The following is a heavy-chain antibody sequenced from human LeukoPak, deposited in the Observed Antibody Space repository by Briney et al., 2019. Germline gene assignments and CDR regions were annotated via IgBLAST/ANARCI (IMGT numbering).Heavy chain of an antibody. CDR2: TYYRSRWYS. D-gene: IGHD1-26*01. CDR1: GDTVSTSSAV. V-gene: IGHV6-1*01. CDR3: ATRLSGTLYTFDI. J-gene: IGHJ3*02. Sequence: SQTLSLTCVICGDTVSTSSAVWNWIRQSPSRGLEWLGRTYYRSRWYSEYAVSVKGRIDISPDTSKNQISLQLNSVTPDDTAVYYCATRLSGTLYTFDIWGQGTVVTVSS.